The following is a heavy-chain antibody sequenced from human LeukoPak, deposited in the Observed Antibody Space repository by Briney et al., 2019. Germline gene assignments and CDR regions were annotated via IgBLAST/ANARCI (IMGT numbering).Heavy chain of an antibody. V-gene: IGHV3-20*04. D-gene: IGHD1-26*01. CDR3: ARTSDGNWFDP. J-gene: IGHJ5*02. CDR2: INWNGGST. CDR1: GFTFDDYG. Sequence: GGSLRLSCAASGFTFDDYGMSWVRQAPGKGLEWGSGINWNGGSTGYADSVKGRFTISRDNAKNSLYLEMDSLRVEDTALYYCARTSDGNWFDPWGQGTLVTVSS.